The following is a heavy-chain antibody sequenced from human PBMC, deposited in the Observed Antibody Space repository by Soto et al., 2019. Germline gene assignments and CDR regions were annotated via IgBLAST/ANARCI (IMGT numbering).Heavy chain of an antibody. V-gene: IGHV4-59*01. CDR3: ARVVAAADNPYGMDV. CDR1: GGSLSRDY. CDR2: IYYSGST. D-gene: IGHD6-13*01. Sequence: SETLSLTCTGSGGSLSRDYWSWIRQPPGKGLEWIGYIYYSGSTNYNPSLKSRVTISVDTSKNQFSLKLSSVTAADTAVYYCARVVAAADNPYGMDVWGQGTTVTVSS. J-gene: IGHJ6*02.